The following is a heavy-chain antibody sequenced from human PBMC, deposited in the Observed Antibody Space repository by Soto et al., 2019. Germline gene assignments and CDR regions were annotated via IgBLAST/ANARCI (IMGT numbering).Heavy chain of an antibody. CDR2: IIPIIGIT. CDR1: GYTFTNFG. V-gene: IGHV1-18*01. D-gene: IGHD2-2*01. CDR3: ARTRLDCRTTSCYEF. Sequence: ASVKVSCKASGYTFTNFGISWVRQAPGQGLEWMGRIIPIIGITNYAQKFQGRVALTTDTSTNTVYMELKSLRSDDTAVYYCARTRLDCRTTSCYEFWGQGTLVTVSS. J-gene: IGHJ4*02.